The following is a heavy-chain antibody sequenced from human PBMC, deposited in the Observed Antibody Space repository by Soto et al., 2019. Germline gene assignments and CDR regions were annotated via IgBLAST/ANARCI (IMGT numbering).Heavy chain of an antibody. V-gene: IGHV3-33*01. J-gene: IGHJ3*02. Sequence: QVQLVESGGGVVQPGRSLRLSCAASGFTFSSYGMHWVRQAPGKGLEWVAVIWYDGSNKYYADSVKGRFTISRDNSKNTLYLQMNSLRAEDTAVYYCARDRECFNHAFDIWGQGTMVTVSS. CDR1: GFTFSSYG. D-gene: IGHD3-16*01. CDR2: IWYDGSNK. CDR3: ARDRECFNHAFDI.